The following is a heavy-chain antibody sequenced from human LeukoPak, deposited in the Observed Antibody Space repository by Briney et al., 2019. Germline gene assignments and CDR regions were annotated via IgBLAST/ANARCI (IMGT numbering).Heavy chain of an antibody. CDR1: GGSLSSSNHY. J-gene: IGHJ4*02. Sequence: SETLSLTCTVSGGSLSSSNHYWGWIRQPPGKGQEWIGSIYYYGNTYYNPSLQSRVTISVDTSKSQFSLKLSSVTAADTAVYYCAKNPSSSGWSFDYWGQGTLVTVSS. D-gene: IGHD6-19*01. CDR2: IYYYGNT. CDR3: AKNPSSSGWSFDY. V-gene: IGHV4-39*01.